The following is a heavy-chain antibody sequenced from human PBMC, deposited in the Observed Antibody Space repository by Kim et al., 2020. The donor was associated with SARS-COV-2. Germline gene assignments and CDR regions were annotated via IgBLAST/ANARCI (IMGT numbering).Heavy chain of an antibody. J-gene: IGHJ4*02. D-gene: IGHD4-17*01. Sequence: GESLKISCKGSGYSFTSHWIGWVRQMPGKGLEWMGIIYPGDSDTRYSPSFQGQVTISADKSISTAFLQWSSLKASDTARYYCARQSLRGGPDGDYLDFWGQGTLVIVSS. CDR2: IYPGDSDT. CDR1: GYSFTSHW. V-gene: IGHV5-51*01. CDR3: ARQSLRGGPDGDYLDF.